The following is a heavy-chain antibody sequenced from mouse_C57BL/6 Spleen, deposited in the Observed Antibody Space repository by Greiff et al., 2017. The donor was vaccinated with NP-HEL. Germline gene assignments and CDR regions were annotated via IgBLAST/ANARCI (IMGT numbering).Heavy chain of an antibody. CDR3: AREGGYYGSSYWYFDV. CDR1: GYSITSGYY. D-gene: IGHD1-1*01. V-gene: IGHV3-6*01. CDR2: ISYDGSN. Sequence: EVKLVESGPGLVKPSQSLSLTCSVTGYSITSGYYWNWIRQFPGNKLEWMGYISYDGSNNYNPSLKNRISITRDTSKNQFFLKLNSVTTEDTATYYCAREGGYYGSSYWYFDVWGTGTTVTVSS. J-gene: IGHJ1*03.